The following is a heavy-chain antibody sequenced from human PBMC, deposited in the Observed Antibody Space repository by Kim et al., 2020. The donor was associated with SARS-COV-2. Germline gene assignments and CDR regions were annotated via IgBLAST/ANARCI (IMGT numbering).Heavy chain of an antibody. V-gene: IGHV4-34*01. Sequence: SLKSRVTISVDTSKNQFSLKLSSVTAADTAVYYCARGSRYYGSGPDYFDYWGQGTLVTVSS. J-gene: IGHJ4*02. CDR3: ARGSRYYGSGPDYFDY. D-gene: IGHD3-10*01.